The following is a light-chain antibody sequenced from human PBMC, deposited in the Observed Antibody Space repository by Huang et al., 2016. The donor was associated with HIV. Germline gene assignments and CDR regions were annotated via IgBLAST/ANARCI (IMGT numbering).Light chain of an antibody. CDR1: QDLLFTATNNSF. Sequence: DIVMTQSPDSLTVSLGERATINCKSSQDLLFTATNNSFLAWYQQRPRQPPKLLIYWASTRASDVPDRFSGSGSGTDFTLTINSLQAEDMAVYFCQQYYTNYYTFGQGTKLEIQ. V-gene: IGKV4-1*01. CDR2: WAS. CDR3: QQYYTNYYT. J-gene: IGKJ2*01.